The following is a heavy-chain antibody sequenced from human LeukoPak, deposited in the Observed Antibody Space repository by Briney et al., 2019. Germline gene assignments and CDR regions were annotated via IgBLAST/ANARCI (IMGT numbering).Heavy chain of an antibody. J-gene: IGHJ3*02. Sequence: GASVKVCCKASGYTLPSYYMHCVRHAWGQVSELMGILTPRRPSTIYAQKFQVRVVITREMSACTVYMVLISLRSEDTAVYCCGGAQAGNDSFDIWVEGTMVTVSS. CDR2: LTPRRPST. CDR1: GYTLPSYY. V-gene: IGHV1-46*01. CDR3: GGAQAGNDSFDI.